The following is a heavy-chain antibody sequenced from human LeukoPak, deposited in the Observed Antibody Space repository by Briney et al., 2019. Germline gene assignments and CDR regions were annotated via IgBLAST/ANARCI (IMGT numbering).Heavy chain of an antibody. V-gene: IGHV1-2*02. Sequence: ASVKVSCKASGYTFTSYDINWVRQATGQGLEWMGCINPNRGGTNYAQKVQGRFTMTRDTSVSTGYMELSRLRSDDTVVYYCARTRSSGWYRPYYFDYWGQGTLVTVSS. CDR3: ARTRSSGWYRPYYFDY. J-gene: IGHJ4*02. D-gene: IGHD6-19*01. CDR2: INPNRGGT. CDR1: GYTFTSYD.